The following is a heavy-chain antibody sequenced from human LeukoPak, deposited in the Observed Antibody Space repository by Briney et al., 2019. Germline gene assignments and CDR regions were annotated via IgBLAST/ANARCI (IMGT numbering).Heavy chain of an antibody. J-gene: IGHJ4*02. D-gene: IGHD3-22*01. CDR2: IFYTGDT. V-gene: IGHV4-39*01. Sequence: SETLSLTCTVSGGSFSSSSYYWGWIRQPPGKGLEWIGSIFYTGDTYYNPSLKSRVTISVDTSKNQFSLKLSSVTAADTAVFYCARLDSSGRSIDDYWGQGTLVTVSS. CDR3: ARLDSSGRSIDDY. CDR1: GGSFSSSSYY.